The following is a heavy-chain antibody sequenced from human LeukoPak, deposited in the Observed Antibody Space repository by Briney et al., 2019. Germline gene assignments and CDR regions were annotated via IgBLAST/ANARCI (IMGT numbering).Heavy chain of an antibody. CDR3: ARVGPHWNLFDY. V-gene: IGHV3-66*01. CDR1: GFSVSNYY. Sequence: GGSLRLSCAGSGFSVSNYYMSWVRQAPGKGLEWVSLIRDSGETFYADSVKGRFTISRDNSKNTMYLQMNSLRAEDTAVYYCARVGPHWNLFDYWGQGTLVTVSS. CDR2: IRDSGET. D-gene: IGHD1-1*01. J-gene: IGHJ4*02.